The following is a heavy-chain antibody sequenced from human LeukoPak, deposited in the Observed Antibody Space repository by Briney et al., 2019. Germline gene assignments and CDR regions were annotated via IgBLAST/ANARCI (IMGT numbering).Heavy chain of an antibody. J-gene: IGHJ4*02. CDR3: ARGRVDDFWSGYYSLYYFDY. D-gene: IGHD3-3*01. Sequence: SETLSLTCTVSGGSISSGTYYWNWIRQPAGKGLEWIGRIYSSGSTNYNPSLKSRVTISLDTSKNQFSLKLSSVTAADTAVYYCARGRVDDFWSGYYSLYYFDYWGQGTLVTVSS. V-gene: IGHV4-61*02. CDR2: IYSSGST. CDR1: GGSISSGTYY.